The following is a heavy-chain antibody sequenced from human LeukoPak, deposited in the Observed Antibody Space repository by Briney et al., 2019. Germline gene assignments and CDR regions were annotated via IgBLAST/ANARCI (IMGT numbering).Heavy chain of an antibody. Sequence: QTGGSLRLSCAASGFTFNNYAMSWVRQAPEKGLEWVANIKTDGSYKTYVDSVKGRFTISRDNAENLLYLQMNSLRAEDAAVYYCARAIFIGGVVYFEYWGQGTLVTVSS. CDR2: IKTDGSYK. V-gene: IGHV3-7*01. CDR3: ARAIFIGGVVYFEY. J-gene: IGHJ4*02. D-gene: IGHD3-16*01. CDR1: GFTFNNYA.